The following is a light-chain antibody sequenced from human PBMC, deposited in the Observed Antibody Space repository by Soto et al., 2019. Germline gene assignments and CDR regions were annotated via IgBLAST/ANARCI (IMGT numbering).Light chain of an antibody. Sequence: DIQMTQSPSTLSASVGDRVTITCRASQSVSKWLAWYQQKPGRAPKVLIYDVSSLQSGVPSRFSGSGSETGFTRTIRSLQPDDFATYYCQQYNDYRTFVQGTKVEIK. J-gene: IGKJ1*01. CDR1: QSVSKW. V-gene: IGKV1-5*01. CDR2: DVS. CDR3: QQYNDYRT.